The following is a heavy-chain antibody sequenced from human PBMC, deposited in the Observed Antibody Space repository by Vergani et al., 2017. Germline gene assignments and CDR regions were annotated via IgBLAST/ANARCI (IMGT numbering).Heavy chain of an antibody. Sequence: QVQLQESGPGLVKPSETLSLTCTVSGGSISSYYWSWIRQPPGKGLEWIGYIYYSGSTNYNPSLKSRVTISVDTSKNQFSLKLSSVTAADTAVYYCARFHIDSSGYEYYFDYWGQGTLVTVSS. J-gene: IGHJ4*02. CDR1: GGSISSYY. V-gene: IGHV4-59*01. CDR3: ARFHIDSSGYEYYFDY. D-gene: IGHD3-22*01. CDR2: IYYSGST.